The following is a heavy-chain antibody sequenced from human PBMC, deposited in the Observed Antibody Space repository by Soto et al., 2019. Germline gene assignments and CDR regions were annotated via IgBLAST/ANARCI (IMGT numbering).Heavy chain of an antibody. CDR3: ARVACSMVRGVLWYYGMDV. J-gene: IGHJ6*02. D-gene: IGHD3-10*01. V-gene: IGHV3-53*01. Sequence: EVPLVESGGGLIQPGGSLRLSCAASGFTVSSNYMSWVRQAPGKGLEWVSVIYSGGTTYYGDSVKGRFTISRDNSKNTLSLQMNSLRAEDTAVYYCARVACSMVRGVLWYYGMDVWGQGTTVTVSS. CDR2: IYSGGTT. CDR1: GFTVSSNY.